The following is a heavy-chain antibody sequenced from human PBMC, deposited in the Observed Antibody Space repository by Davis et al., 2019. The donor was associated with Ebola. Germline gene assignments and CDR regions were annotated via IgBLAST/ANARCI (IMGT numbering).Heavy chain of an antibody. CDR2: IIPLFGAA. Sequence: AASVKVSCKASGGTFSNYAISWLRLAPGQGLEWMGGIIPLFGAANYAQKFQGRVTISADESTSTAFMELTGMRSEDTAMYYCATRDSSSSWYYYYMDVWGKGTTVTVSS. D-gene: IGHD6-6*01. J-gene: IGHJ6*03. CDR1: GGTFSNYA. V-gene: IGHV1-69*13. CDR3: ATRDSSSSWYYYYMDV.